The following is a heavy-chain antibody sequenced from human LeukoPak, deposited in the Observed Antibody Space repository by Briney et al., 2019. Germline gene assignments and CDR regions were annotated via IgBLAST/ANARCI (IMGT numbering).Heavy chain of an antibody. CDR3: ARDRDYAFDY. Sequence: GGSLRLSCVASKITFSTYAMSWVRQAPGKGLEWVSGIGGSGVHTYYAASVKGRFTISRDNSKNSLYLQMDSLRDEDTAVYYCARDRDYAFDYWGQGTLVTVSS. V-gene: IGHV3-23*01. J-gene: IGHJ4*02. CDR1: KITFSTYA. D-gene: IGHD4-17*01. CDR2: IGGSGVHT.